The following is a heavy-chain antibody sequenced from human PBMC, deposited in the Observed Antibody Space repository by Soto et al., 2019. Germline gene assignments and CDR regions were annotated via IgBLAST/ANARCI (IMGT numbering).Heavy chain of an antibody. CDR3: AREDRTYFDSSDYFQ. V-gene: IGHV4-31*03. Sequence: TLSLTCTVSGGSISSGGYYWSWIRQHPGKGLEWIGSIPYSGSTYYNPSLKSRVTISEDTTKNQFSLKLSSVTAADTAMYYCAREDRTYFDSSDYFQWGQRTLVTVSS. D-gene: IGHD3-22*01. J-gene: IGHJ4*02. CDR1: GGSISSGGYY. CDR2: IPYSGST.